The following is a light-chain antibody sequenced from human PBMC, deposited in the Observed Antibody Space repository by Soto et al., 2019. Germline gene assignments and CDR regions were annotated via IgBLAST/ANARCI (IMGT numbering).Light chain of an antibody. J-gene: IGLJ3*02. Sequence: QSVLTQSPSASASLGASVKLTCTLSSGHSSYAIAWHQQQPEKGPRYLMKLNSDGSHSKGDGIPDRFSGSSSGAERYLTISSLQSEDEADYYCQTWGTGSWVFVGGTKLTVL. V-gene: IGLV4-69*01. CDR3: QTWGTGSWV. CDR2: LNSDGSH. CDR1: SGHSSYA.